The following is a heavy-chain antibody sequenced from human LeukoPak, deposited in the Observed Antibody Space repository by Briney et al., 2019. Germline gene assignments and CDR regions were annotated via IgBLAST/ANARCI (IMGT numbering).Heavy chain of an antibody. CDR2: INPNGGST. CDR1: GYTFTSYY. J-gene: IGHJ4*02. V-gene: IGHV1-46*01. Sequence: GASVKVSCKASGYTFTSYYLHWVRQAPGKGLEWMGVINPNGGSTTDTQKFQGRVTMTRDRSTSTVYMELYSLRSEDTAVYYCARDPSGSWQWFDYWGQGTLVTVSS. CDR3: ARDPSGSWQWFDY. D-gene: IGHD1-26*01.